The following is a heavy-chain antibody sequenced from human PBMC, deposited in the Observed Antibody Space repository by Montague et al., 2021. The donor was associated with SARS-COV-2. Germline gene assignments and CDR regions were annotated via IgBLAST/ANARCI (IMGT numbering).Heavy chain of an antibody. CDR1: GGSISSGDYY. Sequence: TLSLTCTVSGGSISSGDYYWSWIRQPPGKGLEWIGYIYYSGSTYYNPSLKSRVTISVDTSKNQFSLKLSSVTAADTAVYYCAREGLKRLLWFGEGYCYGMDVWGQGTTVTVSS. V-gene: IGHV4-30-4*08. CDR3: AREGLKRLLWFGEGYCYGMDV. D-gene: IGHD3-10*01. CDR2: IYYSGST. J-gene: IGHJ6*02.